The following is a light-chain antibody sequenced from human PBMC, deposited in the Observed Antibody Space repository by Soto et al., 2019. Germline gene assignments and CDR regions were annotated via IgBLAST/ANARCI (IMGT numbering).Light chain of an antibody. V-gene: IGKV3-11*01. CDR3: QQRSSWPRT. CDR2: DAS. Sequence: EIVLTQSPATLSLPPGERATLSCRASQSVSSYLAWYQQKPGQVPRLVIYDASNRATGIPGRFSGSGSGTDFTLTISSLEPEDFGVYYCQQRSSWPRTFGQGTKVEIK. J-gene: IGKJ1*01. CDR1: QSVSSY.